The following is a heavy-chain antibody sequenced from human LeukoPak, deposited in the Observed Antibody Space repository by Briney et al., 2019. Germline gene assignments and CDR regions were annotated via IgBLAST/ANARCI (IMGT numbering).Heavy chain of an antibody. CDR1: GFSLSIYY. D-gene: IGHD2-15*01. J-gene: IGHJ5*01. CDR2: INVDTANT. Sequence: ASVNVSFRASGFSLSIYYMQWVRQAPGQRPEWMGWINVDTANTKYSENFQARLKITGDTSANTVYMELSSLTSEDTAMYYCARLRGGVGPCSGGTCPDWFDSWGQGTMVIVSS. V-gene: IGHV1-3*01. CDR3: ARLRGGVGPCSGGTCPDWFDS.